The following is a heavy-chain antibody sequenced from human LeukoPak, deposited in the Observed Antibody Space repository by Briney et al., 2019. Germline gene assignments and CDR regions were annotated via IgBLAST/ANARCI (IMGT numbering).Heavy chain of an antibody. Sequence: SGGSLRLSCAASGFTFSSYWMSWVRQAPGKGLEWVANIKQDGSEKYYVDSVKGRFTISRDNAKNSLYLQMNSLRAEDTAVYYCARCSGSYFSRARYFDYWGQGTLVTVSS. J-gene: IGHJ4*02. CDR1: GFTFSSYW. CDR2: IKQDGSEK. D-gene: IGHD1-26*01. CDR3: ARCSGSYFSRARYFDY. V-gene: IGHV3-7*01.